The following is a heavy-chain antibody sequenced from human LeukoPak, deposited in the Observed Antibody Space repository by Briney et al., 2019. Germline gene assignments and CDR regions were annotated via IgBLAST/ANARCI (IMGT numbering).Heavy chain of an antibody. D-gene: IGHD2-8*02. CDR1: GFTFSSYA. CDR2: ISYDGSNK. J-gene: IGHJ6*02. CDR3: ARVLGENYYYYGMDV. Sequence: AGGSLRLSCAASGFTFSSYAMHWVRQAPGKGLEWVAVISYDGSNKYYADSVKGRFTISRDNSKSTLYLQMNSLRAEDTAVYYCARVLGENYYYYGMDVWGQGTTVTVSS. V-gene: IGHV3-30*04.